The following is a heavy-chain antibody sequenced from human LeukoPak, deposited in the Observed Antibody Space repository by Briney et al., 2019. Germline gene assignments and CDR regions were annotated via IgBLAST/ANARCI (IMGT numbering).Heavy chain of an antibody. V-gene: IGHV5-51*01. CDR1: GYRFTSYW. D-gene: IGHD5-18*01. CDR3: ARGDRGMVPVY. Sequence: GESLMISCKGSGYRFTSYWIGWVRQMPGKGLEWMGIIYPGDSDTRYSPSFQGQVTISADKSITTAYLQWRSLKASDTAMYYCARGDRGMVPVYWGQGTLVTVSS. CDR2: IYPGDSDT. J-gene: IGHJ4*02.